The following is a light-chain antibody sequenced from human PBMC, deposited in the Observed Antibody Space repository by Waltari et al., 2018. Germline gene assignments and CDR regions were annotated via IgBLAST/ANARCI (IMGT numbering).Light chain of an antibody. Sequence: QSVLTQPPSASGTPGQRVTIPCSGSSSNFGRKPQNWYQQLPGTAPKLLIYSDNQRPSGVPDRFSGSKSGTSASLAISGLQSEDEADYYCAAWDDSLNGRVFGGGTKLTVL. CDR2: SDN. CDR3: AAWDDSLNGRV. V-gene: IGLV1-44*01. J-gene: IGLJ3*02. CDR1: SSNFGRKP.